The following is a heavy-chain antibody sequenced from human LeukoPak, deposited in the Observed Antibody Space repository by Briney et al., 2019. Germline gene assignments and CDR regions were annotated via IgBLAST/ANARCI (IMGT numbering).Heavy chain of an antibody. Sequence: SGPTLVNPTQTLTLTCTFSGFSLSTSGVGVDWIPQPAVKALEWPALIYWDDAKRYSPSLKSTLTITKHTSKNQVVLRMTNMHPVDTATYYCTYRRLAFDIWGHGTMVTVSS. CDR3: TYRRLAFDI. J-gene: IGHJ3*02. V-gene: IGHV2-5*02. CDR1: GFSLSTSGVG. CDR2: IYWDDAK.